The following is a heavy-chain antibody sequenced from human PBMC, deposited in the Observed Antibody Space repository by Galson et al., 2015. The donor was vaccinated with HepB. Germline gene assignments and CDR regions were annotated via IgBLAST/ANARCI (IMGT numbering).Heavy chain of an antibody. J-gene: IGHJ3*01. Sequence: SLRLSCAASGFTFSNYKVHWVRQAPGKGLEWVSFISGGGGATYYADSVKGRFIISRDSSNNTLYLQMNSLRADDSAVYYCAKTFRNAFDVWGQGTTVTVSS. V-gene: IGHV3-23*01. CDR1: GFTFSNYK. CDR3: AKTFRNAFDV. D-gene: IGHD3-16*01. CDR2: ISGGGGAT.